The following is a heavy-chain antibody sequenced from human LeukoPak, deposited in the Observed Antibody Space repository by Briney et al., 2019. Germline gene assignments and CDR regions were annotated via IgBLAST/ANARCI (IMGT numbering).Heavy chain of an antibody. CDR2: IRGKAYGGAT. CDR3: TRDILTGYYQPDY. CDR1: GFTFGDYA. Sequence: GRSLRLSGTASGFTFGDYANSWVRQAPGKGLEWVGFIRGKAYGGATEYGASVKGRFTISRDDSKSIAYLQMNSLKTEDTAVYYCTRDILTGYYQPDYWGQGTLVTVSS. D-gene: IGHD3-9*01. J-gene: IGHJ4*02. V-gene: IGHV3-49*04.